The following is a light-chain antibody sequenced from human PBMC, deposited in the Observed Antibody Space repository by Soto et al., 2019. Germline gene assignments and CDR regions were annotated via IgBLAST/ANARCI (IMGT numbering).Light chain of an antibody. V-gene: IGKV3D-20*02. Sequence: EIVLTQSPGTLSLSPGERATLSCRASQSVSNNYLAWYQQKPGQAPRLLIYGASSRATGIPDRFSGSGSGTDFTLTISRLEPEDFAVYYCQQRSNWPRTFGQGTKVEIK. CDR3: QQRSNWPRT. CDR2: GAS. CDR1: QSVSNNY. J-gene: IGKJ1*01.